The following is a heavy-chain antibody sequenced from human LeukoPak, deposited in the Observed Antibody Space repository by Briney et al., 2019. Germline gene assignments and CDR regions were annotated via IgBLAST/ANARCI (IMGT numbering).Heavy chain of an antibody. D-gene: IGHD4-11*01. CDR3: ARDSNYDGQFDY. V-gene: IGHV3-20*04. CDR2: INWNGGST. CDR1: GFTFDDYG. Sequence: GGSLRLSCAASGFTFDDYGMSWVRQAPGKGLEWVFGINWNGGSTGYADSVKGRFTISRDNAKNSLYLQMNRLRAEDTALYYCARDSNYDGQFDYWGQGTLVTVSS. J-gene: IGHJ4*02.